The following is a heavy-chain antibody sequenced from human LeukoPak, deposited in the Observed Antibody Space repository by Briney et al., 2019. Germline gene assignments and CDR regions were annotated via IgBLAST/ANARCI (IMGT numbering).Heavy chain of an antibody. CDR1: GFTFSSYG. Sequence: GGTLRLSCAASGFTFSSYGMSWVRQAPGKGLEWVSAISGSGGSTYYADSVKGRFTISRDNSKNTLYLQMNSLRAEDTAVYYCASALRIYYYFDYWGQGTLVTVSS. CDR3: ASALRIYYYFDY. V-gene: IGHV3-23*01. CDR2: ISGSGGST. J-gene: IGHJ4*02. D-gene: IGHD1-26*01.